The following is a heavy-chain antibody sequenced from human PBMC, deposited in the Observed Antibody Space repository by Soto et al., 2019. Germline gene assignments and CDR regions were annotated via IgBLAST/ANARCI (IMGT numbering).Heavy chain of an antibody. V-gene: IGHV3-66*01. D-gene: IGHD3-22*01. CDR3: ARDVDRRDYDSTGYSFDY. CDR2: IYRGTT. J-gene: IGHJ4*02. CDR1: GFTVSDNY. Sequence: EVQLVESGGGLVQPGGSLRLSCAASGFTVSDNYMNWVRQAPGKGLEWVAVIYRGTTYYADSVKGRFTISRDNSKNTLYLQMSSLRTEDTAVYSCARDVDRRDYDSTGYSFDYWGQGTLVAVSS.